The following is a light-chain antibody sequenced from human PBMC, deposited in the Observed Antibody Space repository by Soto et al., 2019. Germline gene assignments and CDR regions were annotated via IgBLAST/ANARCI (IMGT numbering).Light chain of an antibody. V-gene: IGKV1-5*01. CDR1: QSISSW. J-gene: IGKJ1*01. CDR3: KQYNSYPWT. Sequence: DIQMTQSPSTLSASVGDRVTITCRASQSISSWLAWYQQKPGKAPKLLIYDASSLESGVPSRFSGSGSGTEFTLTIRSLQPDDFATYYCKQYNSYPWTVGQGTKVDIK. CDR2: DAS.